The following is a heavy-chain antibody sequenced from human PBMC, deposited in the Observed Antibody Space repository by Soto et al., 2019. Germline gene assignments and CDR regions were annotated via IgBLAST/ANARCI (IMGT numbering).Heavy chain of an antibody. CDR2: IYYSGNT. J-gene: IGHJ6*02. Sequence: QVQLQESGPGLVKPSETLCLTCTVSGGSISSYYWSWIRQPPGKGLEWIGYIYYSGNTNYNPSLKSRVTISVDTSKNQFSLKLSSVTAADTAVYYCARDPSGSGMDVWGQGTTVTVSS. CDR1: GGSISSYY. V-gene: IGHV4-59*01. D-gene: IGHD2-15*01. CDR3: ARDPSGSGMDV.